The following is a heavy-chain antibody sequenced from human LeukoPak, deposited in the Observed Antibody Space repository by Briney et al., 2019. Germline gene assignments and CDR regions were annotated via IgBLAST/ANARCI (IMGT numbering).Heavy chain of an antibody. CDR1: GGTFSSYA. J-gene: IGHJ4*02. V-gene: IGHV1-69*01. CDR3: ARATAMVTVFDY. D-gene: IGHD5-18*01. CDR2: IIPIFGTA. Sequence: SVKVSCKASGGTFSSYAISWVRQAPGQGLEWMGGIIPIFGTANYAQKFQGRVTITADESTSTAYMELSSLRSEGTAVYYSARATAMVTVFDYWGQGTLVTVSS.